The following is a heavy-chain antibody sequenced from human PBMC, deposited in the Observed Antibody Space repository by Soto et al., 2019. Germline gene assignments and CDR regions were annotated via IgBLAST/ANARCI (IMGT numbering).Heavy chain of an antibody. D-gene: IGHD3-10*01. CDR1: GFSLSTSGVG. CDR3: AHRRSYYYYGSGSYYTN. Sequence: QITLKESGPTLVKPTQTLTLTCTFSGFSLSTSGVGVGWIRQPPGKALEWLALIYWDDDKRYSPSLKSRLTITKDTSKNQVVITMTNMDPVDTATYYCAHRRSYYYYGSGSYYTNWGQGTLVTVSS. CDR2: IYWDDDK. J-gene: IGHJ4*02. V-gene: IGHV2-5*02.